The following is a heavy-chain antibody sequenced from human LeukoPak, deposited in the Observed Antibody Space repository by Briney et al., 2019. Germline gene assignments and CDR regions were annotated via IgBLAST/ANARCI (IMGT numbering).Heavy chain of an antibody. V-gene: IGHV3-23*01. D-gene: IGHD3-22*01. J-gene: IGHJ4*02. CDR1: GFTFSSYA. Sequence: PGGSLRLSCAASGFTFSSYAMSWVRQAPGKGLEWVSAILASGGGTYYADSAKGRFSISRDNSKNTLYLQMSSLRAEDTTVYYCAKNYYDSSGSYSWYFHYWGQGTLVTVSS. CDR3: AKNYYDSSGSYSWYFHY. CDR2: ILASGGGT.